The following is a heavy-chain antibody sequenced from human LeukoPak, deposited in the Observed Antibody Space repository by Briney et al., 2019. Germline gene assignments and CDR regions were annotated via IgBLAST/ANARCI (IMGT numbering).Heavy chain of an antibody. D-gene: IGHD2-2*01. CDR1: GFTFSSYS. CDR3: ARDAFPEIPAAKMPMDY. Sequence: GGSLRLSCAASGFTFSSYSMNCVRQAPGKGLEWVSYISSSSSTIYYADSVKGRLTISRDNAKNSLYLQMNSLRAEDTAVYYCARDAFPEIPAAKMPMDYWGQGTLVTVSS. CDR2: ISSSSSTI. V-gene: IGHV3-48*01. J-gene: IGHJ4*02.